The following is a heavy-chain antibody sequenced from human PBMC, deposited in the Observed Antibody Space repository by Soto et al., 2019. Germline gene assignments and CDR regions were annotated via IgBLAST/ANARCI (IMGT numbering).Heavy chain of an antibody. CDR1: GYTFTSYG. J-gene: IGHJ4*02. CDR3: ARPAQEYYYDNNGYSSDY. CDR2: IIPVFGTA. Sequence: SVKVFCKASGYTFTSYGISWVRQAPGQGLEWMGGIIPVFGTAHYAQKFQGRVTITADESTSTSYMELSSLRSEDTAVYYCARPAQEYYYDNNGYSSDYWGQGTLVTVSS. D-gene: IGHD3-22*01. V-gene: IGHV1-69*13.